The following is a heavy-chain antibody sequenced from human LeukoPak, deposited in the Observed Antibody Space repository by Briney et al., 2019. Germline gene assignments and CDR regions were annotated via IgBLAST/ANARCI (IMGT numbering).Heavy chain of an antibody. Sequence: SQTLSLTCTVSGASISSGSYYWSWIRQPAGKGLEWIGRIYTSGSTNYNPSLKSRVTISVDTSKNQFSLKLNSVTAADTAVYYCARVTTGGYYNCWGQGTLVTVSS. CDR1: GASISSGSYY. CDR2: IYTSGST. J-gene: IGHJ4*02. V-gene: IGHV4-61*02. CDR3: ARVTTGGYYNC. D-gene: IGHD3-22*01.